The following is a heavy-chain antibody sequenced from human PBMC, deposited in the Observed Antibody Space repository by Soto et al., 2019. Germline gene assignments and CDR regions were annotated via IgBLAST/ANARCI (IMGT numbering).Heavy chain of an antibody. CDR1: GGSISSGDYY. CDR2: IYYSGST. V-gene: IGHV4-30-4*01. CDR3: ARGGTYYYDSSGYPSFDY. Sequence: LSLTCTVSGGSISSGDYYWSWIRQPPGKGLEWIGYIYYSGSTYYNPSLKSRVTISVDTSKNQFSLKLSSVTAADTAVYYCARGGTYYYDSSGYPSFDYWGEGTLVTVYS. D-gene: IGHD3-22*01. J-gene: IGHJ4*02.